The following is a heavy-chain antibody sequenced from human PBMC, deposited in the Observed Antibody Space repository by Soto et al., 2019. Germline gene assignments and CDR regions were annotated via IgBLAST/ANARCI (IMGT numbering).Heavy chain of an antibody. D-gene: IGHD1-1*01. V-gene: IGHV3-15*01. CDR2: IKSKTDGGTT. CDR1: GFTFSSYA. CDR3: TTGLDWNDRYYYYYYGMDV. Sequence: GGSLRLSCAASGFTFSSYAMSWVRQAPGKGLEWVGRIKSKTDGGTTDYAAPVKGRFTISRDDSKNTLYLQMNSLKTEDTAVYYCTTGLDWNDRYYYYYYGMDVWGQGTTVTVSS. J-gene: IGHJ6*02.